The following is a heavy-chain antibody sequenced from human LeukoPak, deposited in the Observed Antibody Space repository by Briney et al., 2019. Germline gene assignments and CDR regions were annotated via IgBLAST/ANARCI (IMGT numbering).Heavy chain of an antibody. Sequence: GESLKISCKGSGHSFTSYWVGCVSQMPGKGLEWLRIIYPGDSDTRYSPSFQGQVTTSADKSISTAYLQWSSLKASDTAMYYCARRGATRPNWFDPWGQGTLVTVSS. V-gene: IGHV5-51*01. J-gene: IGHJ5*02. CDR2: IYPGDSDT. CDR1: GHSFTSYW. D-gene: IGHD6-25*01. CDR3: ARRGATRPNWFDP.